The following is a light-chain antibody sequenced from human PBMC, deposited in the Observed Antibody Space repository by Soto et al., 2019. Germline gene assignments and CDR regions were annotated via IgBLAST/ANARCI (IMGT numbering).Light chain of an antibody. V-gene: IGKV3-20*01. J-gene: IGKJ1*01. CDR3: QQLNSYPRT. CDR2: GTS. Sequence: EIVLTQSPGTLSLSPGERATLSCRASQSVSSSYLAWYQQKRGQAPRLLIYGTSDRATGTPDRFSGSGSGTDFTLTISSLQPEDFATYYCQQLNSYPRTFGQGTKVDIK. CDR1: QSVSSSY.